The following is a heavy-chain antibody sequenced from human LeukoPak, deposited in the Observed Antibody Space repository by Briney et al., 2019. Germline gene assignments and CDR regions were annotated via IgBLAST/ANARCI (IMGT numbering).Heavy chain of an antibody. CDR3: ARVSLFWSGYYNYYYMDV. D-gene: IGHD3-3*01. J-gene: IGHJ6*03. V-gene: IGHV4-34*01. Sequence: PSETMSLTCAVYNGSFSGYYWIWIRQPPGKGLEWIGEINHRGSTKYNPSLGSPFSISVDTSKKQFYLKLTSVTAADTAVYYCARVSLFWSGYYNYYYMDVWGKGTTVTVSS. CDR1: NGSFSGYY. CDR2: INHRGST.